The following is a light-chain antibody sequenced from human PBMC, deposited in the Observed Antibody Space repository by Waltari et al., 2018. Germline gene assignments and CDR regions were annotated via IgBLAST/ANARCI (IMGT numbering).Light chain of an antibody. CDR3: QHRDHWPPDAT. CDR1: RSVSSTY. CDR2: GAS. J-gene: IGKJ3*01. V-gene: IGKV3D-20*02. Sequence: EIVLTQSPGTLSLSPGERASLSCRASRSVSSTYLAWYQQKPGQAPRLLIYGASGRAAGIPARCSGSGSGTDFTLTISSLEPEDFAVYYCQHRDHWPPDATFGPGTKVDI.